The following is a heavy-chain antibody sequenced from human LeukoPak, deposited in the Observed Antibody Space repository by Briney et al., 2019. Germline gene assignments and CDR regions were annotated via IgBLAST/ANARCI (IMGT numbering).Heavy chain of an antibody. V-gene: IGHV3-74*01. Sequence: GGSLRLSCAASGFTFSSYWMHWVRQAPGKGLVWVSRISTDGTTTSYADSVKGRFTISRDNAKNSLYLQMNSLRAEDTAVYYCARDNAAQNYDSSGYYADYWGQGTLVTVSS. CDR2: ISTDGTTT. CDR1: GFTFSSYW. CDR3: ARDNAAQNYDSSGYYADY. D-gene: IGHD3-22*01. J-gene: IGHJ4*02.